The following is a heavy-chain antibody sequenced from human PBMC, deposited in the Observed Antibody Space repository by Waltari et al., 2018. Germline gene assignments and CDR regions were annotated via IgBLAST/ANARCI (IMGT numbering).Heavy chain of an antibody. D-gene: IGHD1-1*01. V-gene: IGHV4-30-4*08. CDR3: ARDHAWAATAF. Sequence: QVHLQESGPGLLKPSQTLSLSCTVSGDSVTTGDYYWTWIRQPPGKGLEWLGKINKSDTASNPSRKGRAAISIDTSNNQFSLTLMSLTAADTAIYYCARDHAWAATAFWGQGTLVTVSS. J-gene: IGHJ4*02. CDR1: GDSVTTGDYY. CDR2: INKSDT.